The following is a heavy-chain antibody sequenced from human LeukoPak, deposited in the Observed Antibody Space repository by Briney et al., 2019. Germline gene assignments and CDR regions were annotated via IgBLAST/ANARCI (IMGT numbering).Heavy chain of an antibody. CDR3: ARGLAGDTAVCFDP. Sequence: SETLSLTCTVSGGSISSSSYYWSWIRQPAGKGLEWIGRVYSSGSTKNNPSLKSRVTISIDTSKKQFSLKLSSVTAADTAVYFGARGLAGDTAVCFDPWGQGILVTVSS. V-gene: IGHV4-61*02. J-gene: IGHJ5*02. D-gene: IGHD5-18*01. CDR2: VYSSGST. CDR1: GGSISSSSYY.